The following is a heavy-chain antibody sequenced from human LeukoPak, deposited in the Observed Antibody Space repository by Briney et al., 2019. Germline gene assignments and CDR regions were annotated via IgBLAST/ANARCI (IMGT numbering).Heavy chain of an antibody. D-gene: IGHD2-15*01. J-gene: IGHJ4*02. CDR2: ISYDGSNK. CDR1: GFTFSSYD. Sequence: PGGSLRLSCAASGFTFSSYDMDWVRQAPGKGLEWVAVISYDGSNKYYADSVKGRFTISRDNSKNTLYLQMNSLRAEDTAVYYCAKQLGYCSDGSCYFPYWGQGTLVTVSS. CDR3: AKQLGYCSDGSCYFPY. V-gene: IGHV3-30*18.